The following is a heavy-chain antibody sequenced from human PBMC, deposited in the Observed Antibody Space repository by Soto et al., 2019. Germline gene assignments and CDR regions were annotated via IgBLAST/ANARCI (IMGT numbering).Heavy chain of an antibody. J-gene: IGHJ4*02. Sequence: ASVKVSCKASGYTFTSYYMHWVRQAPGQGLEWMGIINPSGGSTSYAQKFQGRVTMTRDTSTSTVYMELSSLRSEDTAVYYCARDLGCSGGSCYHSRSYYFDYWGQGTLVTSPQ. CDR3: ARDLGCSGGSCYHSRSYYFDY. CDR1: GYTFTSYY. CDR2: INPSGGST. V-gene: IGHV1-46*01. D-gene: IGHD2-15*01.